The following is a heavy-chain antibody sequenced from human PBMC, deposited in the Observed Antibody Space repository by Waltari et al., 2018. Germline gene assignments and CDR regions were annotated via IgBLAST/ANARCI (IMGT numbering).Heavy chain of an antibody. V-gene: IGHV4-61*02. Sequence: QVQLQESGPGLVKPSQTLSLPCAISGDSMSSANYYWSWIRQPAGKGLVWIGRIYTTGSTNYNPSLKSRVTISIDTSKSQFSLNLDSVTAADTAVYYCARGLGTTNFDVWGQGTLVTASS. CDR3: ARGLGTTNFDV. CDR1: GDSMSSANYY. CDR2: IYTTGST. D-gene: IGHD1-26*01. J-gene: IGHJ4*02.